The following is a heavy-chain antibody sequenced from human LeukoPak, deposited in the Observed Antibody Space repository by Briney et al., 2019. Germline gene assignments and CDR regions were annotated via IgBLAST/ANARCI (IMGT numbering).Heavy chain of an antibody. J-gene: IGHJ4*02. CDR1: GGSISSYY. V-gene: IGHV4-59*01. CDR2: IYYSGST. Sequence: SETLSLTCIVSGGSISSYYWSWIRQLPRKGLEWIGYIYYSGSTNYNPSLKSRLTISVDTSKNQFSLNLSSVTAADTAVYYCAREHCSSTCYYDYWGQGTLVTVSS. D-gene: IGHD2-2*01. CDR3: AREHCSSTCYYDY.